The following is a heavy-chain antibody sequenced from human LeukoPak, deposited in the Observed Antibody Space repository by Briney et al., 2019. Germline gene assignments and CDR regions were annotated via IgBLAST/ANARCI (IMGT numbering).Heavy chain of an antibody. CDR3: ARWRRDYDILTDYYGYDALDI. V-gene: IGHV4-39*01. J-gene: IGHJ3*02. CDR1: GGSISSSSYY. Sequence: SETLSLTCTVSGGSISSSSYYWGWIRQPPGKGLEWIGSIYYSGSTYYSSSLKSRVTISVDTSKNQFSLKLSPVTAADTAVYYCARWRRDYDILTDYYGYDALDIWGQGTMVTVSS. CDR2: IYYSGST. D-gene: IGHD3-9*01.